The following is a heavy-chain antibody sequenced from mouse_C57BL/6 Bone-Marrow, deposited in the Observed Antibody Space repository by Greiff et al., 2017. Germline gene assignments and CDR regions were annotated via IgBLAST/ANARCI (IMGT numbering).Heavy chain of an antibody. V-gene: IGHV1-82*01. J-gene: IGHJ2*01. Sequence: QVQLQQSGPELVKPGASVKISCKASGYAFSSSWMNWVKQRPGTGLEWIGRIYPGDGDTNYNGKFKGKATLTADKSSSTAYMQLSSLTSEDSAVYFCARCGNFDYWGQGTTLTVSS. CDR3: ARCGNFDY. CDR2: IYPGDGDT. D-gene: IGHD1-1*02. CDR1: GYAFSSSW.